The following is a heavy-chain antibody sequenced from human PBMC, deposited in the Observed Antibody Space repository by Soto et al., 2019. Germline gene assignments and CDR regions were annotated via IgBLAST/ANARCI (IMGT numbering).Heavy chain of an antibody. V-gene: IGHV3-23*01. Sequence: GGSLRLSCAASGFTFSSYAMSWVHQAPGKGLEWVSAISGSGGSTYYADSVKGRFTISRDNSKNTLYLQMNSLRAEDTAVYYCAKGVGYYDFWSGYHKARWNFDYWGQGTLVTVS. CDR1: GFTFSSYA. CDR3: AKGVGYYDFWSGYHKARWNFDY. J-gene: IGHJ4*02. CDR2: ISGSGGST. D-gene: IGHD3-3*01.